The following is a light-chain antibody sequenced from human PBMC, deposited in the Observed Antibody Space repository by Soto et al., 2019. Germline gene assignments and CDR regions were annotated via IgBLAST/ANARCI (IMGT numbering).Light chain of an antibody. J-gene: IGKJ3*01. CDR1: HSINTSF. CDR3: QQYASAPFS. V-gene: IGKV3-20*01. CDR2: AAS. Sequence: EILFTQSPGTLSLSPGDRATLSCRASHSINTSFLAWFQQKPGQAPRLLIYAASTRATGIPDRFSGSASETDFTLTINRLEPEDSAVYYCQQYASAPFSLGPGTKVDIK.